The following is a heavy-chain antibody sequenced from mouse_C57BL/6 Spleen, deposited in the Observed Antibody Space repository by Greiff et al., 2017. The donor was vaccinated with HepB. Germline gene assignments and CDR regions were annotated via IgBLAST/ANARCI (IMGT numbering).Heavy chain of an antibody. CDR3: ARDWDAYYYAMDY. CDR1: GYTFTDYY. CDR2: INPYNGGT. Sequence: VQLQQSGPVLVKPGASVKMSCKASGYTFTDYYMNWVKQSHGKSLEWIGVINPYNGGTSYNQKFKGKATLTVDKSSSTAYMELNSLTSEDSAVYYCARDWDAYYYAMDYWGQGTSVTVSS. D-gene: IGHD4-1*01. V-gene: IGHV1-19*01. J-gene: IGHJ4*01.